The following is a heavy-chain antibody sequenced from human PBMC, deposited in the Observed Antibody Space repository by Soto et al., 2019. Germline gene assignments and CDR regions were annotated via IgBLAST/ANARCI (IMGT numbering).Heavy chain of an antibody. CDR1: GGTFSSYT. J-gene: IGHJ2*01. CDR3: ARGLVATTRYGYFDL. CDR2: IIPILGIA. Sequence: QVQLVQSGAEVKKPGSSVKVSCKASGGTFSSYTISWVRQAPGQGLEWMGRIIPILGIANYAQKFQGRVTITADKSTSTAYMELSSLRSDDTAVYYCARGLVATTRYGYFDLWGRGTLVTVSS. D-gene: IGHD5-12*01. V-gene: IGHV1-69*02.